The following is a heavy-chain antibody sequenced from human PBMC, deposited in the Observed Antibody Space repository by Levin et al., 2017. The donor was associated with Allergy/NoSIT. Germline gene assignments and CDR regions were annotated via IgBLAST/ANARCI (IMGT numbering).Heavy chain of an antibody. CDR2: IYYSGST. CDR1: GGSISSSSYY. J-gene: IGHJ4*02. CDR3: ATTGNVVVVFRN. Sequence: KSSETLSLTCTVSGGSISSSSYYWGWIRQPPGKGLEWIGSIYYSGSTYYNPSLKSRVTISVDTSKNQFSLKLSSVTAADTAVYYCATTGNVVVVFRNWGQGTLVTVSS. V-gene: IGHV4-39*01. D-gene: IGHD2-21*01.